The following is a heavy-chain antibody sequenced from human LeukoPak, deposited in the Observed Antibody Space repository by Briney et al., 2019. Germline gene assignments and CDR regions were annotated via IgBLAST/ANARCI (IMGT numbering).Heavy chain of an antibody. D-gene: IGHD5-18*01. J-gene: IGHJ4*02. V-gene: IGHV3-33*01. CDR2: IWYDGSNK. CDR1: GFAFSSYD. CDR3: ARGVRTRGYSYGYRGGAFDY. Sequence: GSLRLSCAASGFAFSSYDMHWVRQAPGKGLEWVAVIWYDGSNKYYADSVKGRFTISRDNSKNTLYLQMNSLRAEDTAVYYCARGVRTRGYSYGYRGGAFDYWGQGTLVTVSS.